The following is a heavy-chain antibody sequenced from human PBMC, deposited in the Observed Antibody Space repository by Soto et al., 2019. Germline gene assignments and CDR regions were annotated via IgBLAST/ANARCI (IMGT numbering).Heavy chain of an antibody. CDR2: INWNSGSI. CDR3: VKDESINWYSGHFRH. V-gene: IGHV3-9*01. D-gene: IGHD6-13*01. CDR1: GFTFDDYA. Sequence: CMRLSCAASGFTFDDYAMHWVRQVPGKGLEWVSGINWNSGSIGYGDSVKGRFAISRDNAKNSLHLQMNSLSAEDTAFYYCVKDESINWYSGHFRHWGQGTLVTV. J-gene: IGHJ1*01.